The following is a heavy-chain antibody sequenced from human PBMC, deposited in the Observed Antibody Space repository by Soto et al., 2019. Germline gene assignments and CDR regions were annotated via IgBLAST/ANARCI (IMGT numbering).Heavy chain of an antibody. CDR2: IYWDDDK. CDR1: GFSLSTSGVG. CDR3: AHSLSYCSGGSCYSDYFDY. J-gene: IGHJ4*02. V-gene: IGHV2-5*02. Sequence: QITLKESGPTLVKPTQTLTLTCTFSGFSLSTSGVGVGWIRQPPGKALEWLALIYWDDDKRYSPSLKSRLTINEDTSKNQVVLTMINMDPVDTATYYCAHSLSYCSGGSCYSDYFDYWGQGTLVTVSS. D-gene: IGHD2-15*01.